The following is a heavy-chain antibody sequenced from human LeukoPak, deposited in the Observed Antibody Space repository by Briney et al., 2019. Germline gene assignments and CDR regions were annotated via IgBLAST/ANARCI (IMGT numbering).Heavy chain of an antibody. V-gene: IGHV3-30-3*01. CDR2: ISYDGSNK. D-gene: IGHD6-6*01. CDR1: GFTFSSYA. CDR3: ARSPSSGDPSRTFDY. J-gene: IGHJ4*02. Sequence: GGSLRLSCAASGFTFSSYAMHWVRQAPGKGLEWVAVISYDGSNKYYADSVKGRFTISRDNSKNTLYLQMNSLRAEDTAVYYCARSPSSGDPSRTFDYWGQGTLVTVSS.